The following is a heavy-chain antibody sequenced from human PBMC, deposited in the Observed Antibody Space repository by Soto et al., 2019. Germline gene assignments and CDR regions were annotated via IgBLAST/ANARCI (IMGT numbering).Heavy chain of an antibody. CDR2: ISGSGGST. D-gene: IGHD3-22*01. CDR1: GFTFSSSA. V-gene: IGHV3-23*01. CDR3: AKDSNYYYDSSGEDH. J-gene: IGHJ4*02. Sequence: GGSLRLSCAASGFTFSSSAMSLVRKAPGKGLEWVSAISGSGGSTYYADSVKGRFTISRDNSKNTLYLQMNSLRAEDTAVYYCAKDSNYYYDSSGEDHWGQGTLVTVSS.